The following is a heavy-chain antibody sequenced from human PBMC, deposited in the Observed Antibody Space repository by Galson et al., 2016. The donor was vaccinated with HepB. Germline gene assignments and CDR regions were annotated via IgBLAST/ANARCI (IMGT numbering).Heavy chain of an antibody. J-gene: IGHJ4*02. CDR1: GFTFTNAW. CDR3: TARAAK. Sequence: SLRLSCAASGFTFTNAWMSWVRQAPGKGLAWVGRIRGKSDGGTTDYAAAVKGRLTISRDDSKNTLYLQMSSLTTEDTAVYYCTARAAKGGQGTLVTVSS. V-gene: IGHV3-15*01. CDR2: IRGKSDGGTT. D-gene: IGHD2-15*01.